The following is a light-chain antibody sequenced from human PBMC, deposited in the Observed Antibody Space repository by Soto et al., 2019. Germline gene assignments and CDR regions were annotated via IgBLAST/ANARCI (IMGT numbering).Light chain of an antibody. V-gene: IGKV3-11*01. J-gene: IGKJ5*01. Sequence: EIVMTQSPATLAVSPGERATLSCMASESVSSYLAWYQQKPGQAPRLLIYDASNRATGIPARFSGSGSGTDFTLTISSLEPEDFAVYYCQQRSNWPPITFGQGTRLEI. CDR2: DAS. CDR1: ESVSSY. CDR3: QQRSNWPPIT.